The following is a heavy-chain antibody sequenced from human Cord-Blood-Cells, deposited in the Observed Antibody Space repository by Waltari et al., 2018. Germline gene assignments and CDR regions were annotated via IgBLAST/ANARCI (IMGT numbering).Heavy chain of an antibody. D-gene: IGHD4-17*01. CDR3: ARASTVVTFVEIDY. J-gene: IGHJ4*02. CDR1: GYTFTGYY. V-gene: IGHV1-2*02. CDR2: INPNSGGT. Sequence: QVQLVQSGAEVKKPGASVRVSCKASGYTFTGYYMPWVRHAPGQGREWMGWINPNSGGTNYAQKFQGRVTMTRDTSISTAYMELSRLRSDDTAVYYCARASTVVTFVEIDYWGQGTLVTVSS.